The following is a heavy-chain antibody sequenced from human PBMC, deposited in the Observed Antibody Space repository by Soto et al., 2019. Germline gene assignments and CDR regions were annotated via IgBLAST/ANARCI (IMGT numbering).Heavy chain of an antibody. D-gene: IGHD3-22*01. V-gene: IGHV2-5*01. J-gene: IGHJ3*02. CDR2: IYWNDDK. Sequence: SGPTLVNPTPTLTLTCTFSGFSLSTSGVGVGWIRQPPGKALEWLALIYWNDDKRYSPSLKSRLTITKDTSKNQVVLTMTNMDPVDTATYYCAHTTYYYDSSGYPDAFDIWGQGTMVTVSS. CDR3: AHTTYYYDSSGYPDAFDI. CDR1: GFSLSTSGVG.